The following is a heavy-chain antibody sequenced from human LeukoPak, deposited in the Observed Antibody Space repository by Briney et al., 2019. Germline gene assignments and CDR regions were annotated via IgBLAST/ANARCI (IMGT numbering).Heavy chain of an antibody. J-gene: IGHJ3*02. CDR2: ISSSSSYI. CDR1: GFTFSSYS. D-gene: IGHD2-15*01. CDR3: ARAAGYCSGGSCYLEGDDAFDI. V-gene: IGHV3-21*01. Sequence: PGGSLRLSCAASGFTFSSYSMNWVRQAPGKGLEWVSSISSSSSYIYYADSVKGRFTISRDNAKNSPYLQMNSLRAEDTAVYYCARAAGYCSGGSCYLEGDDAFDIWGQGTMVTVSS.